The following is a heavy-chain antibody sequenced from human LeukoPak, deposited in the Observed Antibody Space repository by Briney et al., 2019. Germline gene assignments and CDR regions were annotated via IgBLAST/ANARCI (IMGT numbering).Heavy chain of an antibody. J-gene: IGHJ3*02. CDR3: SRPILPYLADTFDI. CDR2: IYPGDSDT. CDR1: GYSFTSYW. Sequence: GESLKISCKGSGYSFTSYWIGWVRQMPGKGLEWMGIIYPGDSDTRYSPSFEGQVTISADKSITTAYLQWSSLKASDTAIYYCSRPILPYLADTFDIWGQGTMVTVSS. D-gene: IGHD2-2*01. V-gene: IGHV5-51*01.